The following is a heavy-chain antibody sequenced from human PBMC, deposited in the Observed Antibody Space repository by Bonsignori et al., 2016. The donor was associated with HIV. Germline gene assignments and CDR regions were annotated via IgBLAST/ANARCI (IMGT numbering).Heavy chain of an antibody. CDR2: IIPILGIA. CDR3: ARGTEVELPLVPFDP. V-gene: IGHV1-69*10. D-gene: IGHD1-7*01. Sequence: WVRQAPGQGLEWIGGIIPILGIANYAQKFQGRVTITADVSTSTAYMELSSLRSGDTALYYCARGTEVELPLVPFDPWGQGTQATVSS. J-gene: IGHJ5*02.